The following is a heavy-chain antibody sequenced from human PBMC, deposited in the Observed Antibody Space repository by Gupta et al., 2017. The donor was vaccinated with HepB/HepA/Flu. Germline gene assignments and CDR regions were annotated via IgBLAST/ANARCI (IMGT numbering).Heavy chain of an antibody. CDR1: GYTFTSYA. Sequence: QVQLVQSGAEVKKPGASVKVSCTASGYTFTSYALHWVRQAPGQGLEWMGWINAANGNTKYSQKFQGRVTITWDTSATTVNMELTSLRSEDTAVYYCAKGLALFYYYGMDVWGQGTTVTVSS. J-gene: IGHJ6*02. D-gene: IGHD3-10*01. V-gene: IGHV1-3*01. CDR3: AKGLALFYYYGMDV. CDR2: INAANGNT.